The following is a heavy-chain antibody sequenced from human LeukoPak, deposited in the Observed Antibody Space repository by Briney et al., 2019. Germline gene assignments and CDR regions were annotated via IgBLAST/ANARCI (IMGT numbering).Heavy chain of an antibody. CDR3: ARGHELSYYDFWSGYYTSWFDP. D-gene: IGHD3-3*01. J-gene: IGHJ5*02. CDR2: MNPNSGNT. CDR1: GYTFTSYD. V-gene: IGHV1-8*01. Sequence: GASVKVSCKASGYTFTSYDINWVRQATGQGLEWMGWMNPNSGNTGYAQKFQGRVTMTRNTSISTAYMELSSLRSEDTAVYYCARGHELSYYDFWSGYYTSWFDPWGQGTLVTVSS.